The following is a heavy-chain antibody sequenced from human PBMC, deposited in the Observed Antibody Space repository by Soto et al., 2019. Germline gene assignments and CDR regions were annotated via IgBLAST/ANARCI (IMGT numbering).Heavy chain of an antibody. D-gene: IGHD6-13*01. Sequence: GGSLRLSCAASGFTFSSYAMSWVRHAPGKGLEWVSAISGSGGSTYYADSVKGRFTISRDNSKNTLYLQMNSLRAEDTALYYCAKDKGAAAGSPRLAYWGQGTLVTVSS. CDR2: ISGSGGST. CDR1: GFTFSSYA. V-gene: IGHV3-23*01. CDR3: AKDKGAAAGSPRLAY. J-gene: IGHJ4*02.